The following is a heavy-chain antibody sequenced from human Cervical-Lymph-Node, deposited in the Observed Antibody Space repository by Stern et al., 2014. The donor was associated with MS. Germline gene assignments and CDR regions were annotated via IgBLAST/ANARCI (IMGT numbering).Heavy chain of an antibody. CDR1: GYTFSNYW. CDR3: ARLHYGDYGRNVFDS. CDR2: IYPGDSDT. J-gene: IGHJ3*01. Sequence: EVQLVESGAEVKKPGESLKISCKVSGYTFSNYWIGWVRHMPGKGLEWMEIIYPGDSDTRYSPPFQGHVSISVDKSISTTYLQWSSLMASDSCIYYCARLHYGDYGRNVFDSWGQGTMVTVSS. V-gene: IGHV5-51*01. D-gene: IGHD4-17*01.